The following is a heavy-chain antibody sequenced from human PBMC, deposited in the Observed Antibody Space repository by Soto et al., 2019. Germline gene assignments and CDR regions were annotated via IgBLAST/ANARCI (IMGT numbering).Heavy chain of an antibody. CDR3: TRLIGNSWLDS. D-gene: IGHD2-8*01. CDR1: GDSVSTKDAT. Sequence: PLQTLSVTCAISGDSVSTKDATWDWIRQSPSRGLEWLGRTYYRSKWYNDYAESVKGRITINPDTFNNQFSLHLNSVTPDDTAVYYCTRLIGNSWLDSWGQGTLVSVSS. V-gene: IGHV6-1*01. CDR2: TYYRSKWYN. J-gene: IGHJ5*01.